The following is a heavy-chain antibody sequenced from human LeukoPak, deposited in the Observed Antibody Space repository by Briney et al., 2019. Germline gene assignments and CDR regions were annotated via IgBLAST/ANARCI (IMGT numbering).Heavy chain of an antibody. CDR1: GFTFGNYG. J-gene: IGHJ4*02. Sequence: AGGSLRLSCAASGFTFGNYGMSWVRQAPGKGLEWVSGINWNGGSTGYADSVEGRFIISRDNAKNSQYLQMNSLRVEDTALYYCARAQTYGDSRLLLDYWGQGTLVTVSS. CDR3: ARAQTYGDSRLLLDY. D-gene: IGHD2-21*02. CDR2: INWNGGST. V-gene: IGHV3-20*04.